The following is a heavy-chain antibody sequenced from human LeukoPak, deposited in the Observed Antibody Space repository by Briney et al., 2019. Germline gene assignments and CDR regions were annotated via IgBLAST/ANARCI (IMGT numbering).Heavy chain of an antibody. CDR1: GYTFTSYG. J-gene: IGHJ4*02. Sequence: GASVKVSCKASGYTFTSYGISWVRQAPGQGLEWMGWLNPNSDNAGYAQKFQDRVTITRDTSISTAYMELSSLRSDDTAVYYCARGGGYTYGLYYFDYWGQGTLVTVSS. V-gene: IGHV1-8*03. CDR3: ARGGGYTYGLYYFDY. CDR2: LNPNSDNA. D-gene: IGHD5-18*01.